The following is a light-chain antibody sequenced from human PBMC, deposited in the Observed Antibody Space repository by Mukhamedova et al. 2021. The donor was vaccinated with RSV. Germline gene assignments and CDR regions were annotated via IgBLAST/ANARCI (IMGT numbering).Light chain of an antibody. V-gene: IGKV3D-15*01. CDR3: QQYNNWPSWT. CDR1: QSVSSN. Sequence: EYMGTLSCRASQSVSSNLAWYQQKPGQAPRLLIYGAFTRATGIPARFSGSGSGTEFTLTISSLQSEDFAVYYCQQYNNWPSWTFGQGTK. J-gene: IGKJ1*01. CDR2: GAF.